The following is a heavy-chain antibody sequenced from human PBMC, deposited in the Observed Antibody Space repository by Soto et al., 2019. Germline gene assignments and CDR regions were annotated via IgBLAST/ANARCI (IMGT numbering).Heavy chain of an antibody. CDR1: GFTFSSYG. Sequence: GGSLRLSCAASGFTFSSYGMNWVRQAPGKGLEWVSSISSSSSYIYYADSVKGRFTISRDNAKNSLYLQMNSLRAEDTAVYYCARVGGVLRYFDWLPAHAEYFQHWGQGTLVTVSS. D-gene: IGHD3-9*01. V-gene: IGHV3-21*01. CDR3: ARVGGVLRYFDWLPAHAEYFQH. CDR2: ISSSSSYI. J-gene: IGHJ1*01.